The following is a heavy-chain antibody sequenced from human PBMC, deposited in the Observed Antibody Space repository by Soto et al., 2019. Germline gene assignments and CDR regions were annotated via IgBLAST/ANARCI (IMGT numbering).Heavy chain of an antibody. D-gene: IGHD6-13*01. CDR3: AHRPNEYSRSWYRGWHFDY. V-gene: IGHV2-5*02. J-gene: IGHJ4*02. Sequence: QITLKESGPTLVKPTQTLTLTCTFSGFSLSTSGVGVGWIRQPPGKALEWLALIYWDDDKRYSPSLKSRLTITKDTSKIPVVLTMTNMDPVDTATYYCAHRPNEYSRSWYRGWHFDYWGQGTLVTVSS. CDR2: IYWDDDK. CDR1: GFSLSTSGVG.